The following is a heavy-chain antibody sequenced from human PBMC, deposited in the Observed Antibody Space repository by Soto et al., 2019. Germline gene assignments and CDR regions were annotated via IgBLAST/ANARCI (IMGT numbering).Heavy chain of an antibody. Sequence: PSETLSLTCAVSGGSISSGGYSWSWIRQPPGKGLEWIGYIYYSGSTYYNPSLKSRVTISVDTSKNQFSLKLSSVTAADTAVYYCARVRVDYYDSSGYYLFDYWGQGTLVTVSS. V-gene: IGHV4-30-2*05. D-gene: IGHD3-22*01. CDR3: ARVRVDYYDSSGYYLFDY. CDR1: GGSISSGGYS. CDR2: IYYSGST. J-gene: IGHJ4*02.